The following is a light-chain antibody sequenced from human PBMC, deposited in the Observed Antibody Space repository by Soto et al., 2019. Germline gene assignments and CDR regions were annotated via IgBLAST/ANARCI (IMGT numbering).Light chain of an antibody. Sequence: EIVMTQSPATLSVSPGERATLSCWASQSVTNNLAWYQQIRGQAPRLLIYGASTRATGIPARFSGSGSGTEFTLTITSLQSEDFAVYYCQQYNKWPRTFGQGTKVEIK. CDR2: GAS. CDR1: QSVTNN. J-gene: IGKJ1*01. V-gene: IGKV3-15*01. CDR3: QQYNKWPRT.